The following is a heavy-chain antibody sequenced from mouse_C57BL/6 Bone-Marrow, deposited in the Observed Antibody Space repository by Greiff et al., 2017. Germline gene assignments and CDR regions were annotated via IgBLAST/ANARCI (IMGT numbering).Heavy chain of an antibody. D-gene: IGHD2-4*01. CDR2: IYPGDGDT. Sequence: VQLQQSGAELVKPGASVKISCKASGYAFSSYWMNWVKQRPGKGLEWIGQIYPGDGDTNYNGKFKGKATLTADKSSSTAYMQLSSLTSEDSAVYFCARNYYDYDDAMDYWGQGTSVTVSS. CDR3: ARNYYDYDDAMDY. J-gene: IGHJ4*01. V-gene: IGHV1-80*01. CDR1: GYAFSSYW.